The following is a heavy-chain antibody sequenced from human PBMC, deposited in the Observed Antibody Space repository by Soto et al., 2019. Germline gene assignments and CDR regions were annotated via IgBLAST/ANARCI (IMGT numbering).Heavy chain of an antibody. J-gene: IGHJ6*03. V-gene: IGHV1-8*02. CDR3: ARGADPYSPYYYYMDV. Sequence: QVQLVQSGAEVKKPGASVKVSSPPPPPPPPPYDINWVRQATGQGLEWMGWMNPNSGNTGYAQKFQGRVTMTRNTSISTAYMELSSLRSEDTAVYYCARGADPYSPYYYYMDVWGKGTTVTVSS. CDR1: PPPPPPYD. CDR2: MNPNSGNT. D-gene: IGHD6-13*01.